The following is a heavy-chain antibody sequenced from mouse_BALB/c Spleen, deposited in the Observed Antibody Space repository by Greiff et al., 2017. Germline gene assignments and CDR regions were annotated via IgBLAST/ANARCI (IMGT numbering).Heavy chain of an antibody. CDR2: ISSGGST. V-gene: IGHV5-6-5*01. J-gene: IGHJ3*01. D-gene: IGHD1-1*01. Sequence: EVQLQESGGGLVKPGGSLKLSCAASGFTFSSYAMSWVRQTPEKRLEWVASISSGGSTYYPDSVKGRFTISRDNARNILYLQMSSLRSEDTAMYYCARGLATNSPFAYWGQGTLVTVSA. CDR3: ARGLATNSPFAY. CDR1: GFTFSSYA.